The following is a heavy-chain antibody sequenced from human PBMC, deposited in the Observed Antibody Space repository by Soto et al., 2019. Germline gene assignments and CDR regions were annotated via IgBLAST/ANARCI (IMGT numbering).Heavy chain of an antibody. D-gene: IGHD3-10*01. CDR1: GFTFSSYA. CDR2: VSGSGGST. V-gene: IGHV3-23*01. CDR3: AKGAVVRGVYDLDY. J-gene: IGHJ4*02. Sequence: EVQLLESGGGLVQPGGSLRLSCAASGFTFSSYAMNWVRQAPGKGLEWVSAVSGSGGSTSYADSVKGRFTISRDNSKNTLYLQMNSLRAEDTAVYYCAKGAVVRGVYDLDYWGQGTLVTVSS.